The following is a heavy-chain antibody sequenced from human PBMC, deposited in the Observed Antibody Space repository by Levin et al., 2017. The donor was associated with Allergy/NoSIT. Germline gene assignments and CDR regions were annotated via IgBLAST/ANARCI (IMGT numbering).Heavy chain of an antibody. CDR3: ARELYDSSGNYGMDV. J-gene: IGHJ6*02. V-gene: IGHV3-30*04. Sequence: GGSLRLSCAASGFTFSSYAMHWVRQAPGKGLEWVAVISYDGSNKYYADSVKGRFTISRDNSKNTLYLQMNSLRAEDTAVYYCARELYDSSGNYGMDVWGQGTTVTVSS. CDR1: GFTFSSYA. D-gene: IGHD3-22*01. CDR2: ISYDGSNK.